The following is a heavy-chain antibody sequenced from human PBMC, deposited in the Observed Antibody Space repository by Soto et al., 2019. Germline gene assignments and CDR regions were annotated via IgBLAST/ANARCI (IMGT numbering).Heavy chain of an antibody. CDR3: AKSPITIFGVFIIGLSDDYYFDY. CDR1: GFTFSYYA. J-gene: IGHJ4*02. D-gene: IGHD3-3*01. CDR2: ISGSAGST. Sequence: PGGSLRLSCAASGFTFSYYAMSWVRQAPGKGLEWVSAISGSAGSTYYADSVKGRFTISRHNSKNTLYLQMNSLSAEDTAVYYCAKSPITIFGVFIIGLSDDYYFDYWGQVTSVTFSS. V-gene: IGHV3-23*01.